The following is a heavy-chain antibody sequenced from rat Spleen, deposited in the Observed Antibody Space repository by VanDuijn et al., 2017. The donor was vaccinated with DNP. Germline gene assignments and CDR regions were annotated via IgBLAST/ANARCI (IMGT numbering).Heavy chain of an antibody. CDR3: TTLNYYASLSGYFDY. D-gene: IGHD1-12*01. Sequence: VQQSGGGLVEPGRSMKLSCAASGFTFSDYYMAWVRQAPTKGLELVAYMRYEGDNTYYGDSVKGRFTISRDNTKSTLYLQMDSLRSEDTATYYCTTLNYYASLSGYFDYWGQGVMVTVSS. J-gene: IGHJ2*01. CDR1: GFTFSDYY. V-gene: IGHV5-20*01. CDR2: MRYEGDNT.